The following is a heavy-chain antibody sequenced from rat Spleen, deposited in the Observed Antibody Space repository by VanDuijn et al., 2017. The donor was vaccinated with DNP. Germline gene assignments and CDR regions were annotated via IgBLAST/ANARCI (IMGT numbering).Heavy chain of an antibody. CDR3: ARHGRVTTVATYWYFDF. CDR2: ISPRGSRT. Sequence: EVQLVESGGGLVQPGRSLKLSCAASGFTFSGYYMAWVRQAPREGLEWVAAISPRGSRTYYLDSVKGRFTISRDNAKSTLYLQMDSLRSEDTATYYCARHGRVTTVATYWYFDFWGPGTMVTVSS. V-gene: IGHV5-7*01. D-gene: IGHD1-3*01. J-gene: IGHJ1*01. CDR1: GFTFSGYY.